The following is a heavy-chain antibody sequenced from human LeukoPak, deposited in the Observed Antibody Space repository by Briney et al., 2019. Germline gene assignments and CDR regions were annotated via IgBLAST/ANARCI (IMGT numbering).Heavy chain of an antibody. Sequence: PGRSLRLSCAASGFTFSSYAMHWVRQAPGKGLEWVALISYDGSNKYYADSVKARFIISRDNSKNTVYLQMNSLRAEDTAVYYCARGEYGSGSYHIDYWGQGTLVTVSS. V-gene: IGHV3-30*04. CDR1: GFTFSSYA. D-gene: IGHD3-10*01. CDR2: ISYDGSNK. CDR3: ARGEYGSGSYHIDY. J-gene: IGHJ4*02.